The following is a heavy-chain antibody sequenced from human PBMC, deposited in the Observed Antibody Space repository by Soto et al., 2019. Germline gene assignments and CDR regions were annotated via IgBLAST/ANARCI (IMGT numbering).Heavy chain of an antibody. J-gene: IGHJ5*02. CDR3: AISQDRGGRTTFIS. CDR2: INWKSDI. Sequence: PXGSLRLSCAVSGFTLDDNAMHWVRQAPEKGLEWVSGINWKSDIGYADSVKGRFTISRDNAENSLYLQMNSLRAEDTALYYCAISQDRGGRTTFISWGQGTQVTVSS. CDR1: GFTLDDNA. D-gene: IGHD3-16*01. V-gene: IGHV3-9*01.